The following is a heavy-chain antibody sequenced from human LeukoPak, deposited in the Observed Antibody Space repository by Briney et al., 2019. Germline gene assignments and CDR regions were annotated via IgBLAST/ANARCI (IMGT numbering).Heavy chain of an antibody. Sequence: PGGSLRLSCAAPGFTFSGYAMHWFGQAPAKGREGLAVISYDGSNKYYADSVKGRFTISRDNSKNTLYLQMNSLRAEDTAVYYCASNPSSGWFHFDYWGQGTLVTVSS. D-gene: IGHD6-19*01. V-gene: IGHV3-30*04. J-gene: IGHJ4*02. CDR1: GFTFSGYA. CDR3: ASNPSSGWFHFDY. CDR2: ISYDGSNK.